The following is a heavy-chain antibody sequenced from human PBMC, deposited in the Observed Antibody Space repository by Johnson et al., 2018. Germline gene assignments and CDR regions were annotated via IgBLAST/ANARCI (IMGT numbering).Heavy chain of an antibody. J-gene: IGHJ6*03. CDR2: ISSSSSYI. V-gene: IGHV3-21*01. CDR1: GFTFSSYS. CDR3: AREGGSELLWFGELSNYYYYMDV. Sequence: VQLVESGGGLVKPGGSLRLSCAASGFTFSSYSMNWVRQAPGKGLEWVSSISSSSSYIYYADSVKGRFIISRDNAKNSLYLQMKSLRAADTAVYYCAREGGSELLWFGELSNYYYYMDVWGKGTTVTVSS. D-gene: IGHD3-10*01.